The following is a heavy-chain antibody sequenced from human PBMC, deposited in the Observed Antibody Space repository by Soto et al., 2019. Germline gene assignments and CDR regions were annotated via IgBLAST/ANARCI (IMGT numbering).Heavy chain of an antibody. CDR2: IIALFGTV. CDR1: GDTFRSNA. V-gene: IGHV1-69*13. CDR3: ARDYWSGYGDIDCIDP. D-gene: IGHD3-3*01. Sequence: SVKVSCKASGDTFRSNAINWVRQAPGQGLEWMGGIIALFGTVKYAQKFQGRVTITADESTSTVYMEMSSLTSEDTAVYYCARDYWSGYGDIDCIDPWGQGTLVTVSS. J-gene: IGHJ5*02.